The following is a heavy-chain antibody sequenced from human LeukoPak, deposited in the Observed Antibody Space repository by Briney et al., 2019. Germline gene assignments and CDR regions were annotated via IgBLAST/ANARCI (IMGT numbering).Heavy chain of an antibody. J-gene: IGHJ4*02. CDR1: GGSISSYY. D-gene: IGHD2-21*02. CDR3: ARGVPHCGGDCYTHYSFDY. CDR2: IYYSGST. Sequence: SETLSLTCTVSGGSISSYYWSWIRQPPGKGLEWIGYIYYSGSTNYNPSLKSRVTISVDTSKNQFSLKLSSVTAADTAVYYCARGVPHCGGDCYTHYSFDYWGQGTLVTVSS. V-gene: IGHV4-59*01.